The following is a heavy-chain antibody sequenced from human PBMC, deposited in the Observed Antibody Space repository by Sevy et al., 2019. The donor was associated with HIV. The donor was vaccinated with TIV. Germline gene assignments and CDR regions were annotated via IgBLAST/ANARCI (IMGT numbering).Heavy chain of an antibody. CDR2: ISGSGYST. Sequence: GGSLRLSCAASGFTFSSYAMTWVRQAPGKGLEWVSGISGSGYSTYYADSVKGRFTISRDNSKNTLYLKMNSLRAEDTAVYYCAREGAVAGTQAFDIWGQGTMVTVSS. CDR1: GFTFSSYA. V-gene: IGHV3-23*01. D-gene: IGHD6-19*01. J-gene: IGHJ3*02. CDR3: AREGAVAGTQAFDI.